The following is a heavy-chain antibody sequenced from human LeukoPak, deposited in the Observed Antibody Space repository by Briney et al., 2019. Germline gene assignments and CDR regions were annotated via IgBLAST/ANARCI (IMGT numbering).Heavy chain of an antibody. D-gene: IGHD5-18*01. CDR3: ARLYSYGSNFDY. V-gene: IGHV4-39*01. J-gene: IGHJ4*02. Sequence: SETLSLACGVSGGSISSSSYYWGWIRQPPGKGLEWIGSIYYSGSTYYNPSLKSRVTISVDTSKNQFSLKLSSVTAADTAVYYCARLYSYGSNFDYWGQGTLVTVSS. CDR2: IYYSGST. CDR1: GGSISSSSYY.